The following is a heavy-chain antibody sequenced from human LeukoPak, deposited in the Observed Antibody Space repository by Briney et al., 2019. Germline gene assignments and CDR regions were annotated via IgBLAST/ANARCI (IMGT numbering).Heavy chain of an antibody. CDR1: GFTFNTYA. J-gene: IGHJ4*02. CDR3: ARKPMIVAVADY. D-gene: IGHD3-22*01. Sequence: PGGSLRLSCAASGFTFNTYAMSWVRQAPGKGVEWVSAISGSGGSTYSADSVKGRFTISRDNSKNTLYLQMNSLRVEDTAVYYCARKPMIVAVADYWGQGTLVTVSS. V-gene: IGHV3-23*01. CDR2: ISGSGGST.